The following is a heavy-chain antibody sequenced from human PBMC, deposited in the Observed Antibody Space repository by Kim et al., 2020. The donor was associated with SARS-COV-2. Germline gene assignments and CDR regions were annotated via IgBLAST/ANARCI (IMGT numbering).Heavy chain of an antibody. V-gene: IGHV4-31*02. J-gene: IGHJ5*02. CDR3: ARVICSSTSCYVHWFDP. Sequence: RKSRVTISVETSKKQFALKLSSVTAADTAVYYCARVICSSTSCYVHWFDPWGQGTLVTVSS. D-gene: IGHD2-2*01.